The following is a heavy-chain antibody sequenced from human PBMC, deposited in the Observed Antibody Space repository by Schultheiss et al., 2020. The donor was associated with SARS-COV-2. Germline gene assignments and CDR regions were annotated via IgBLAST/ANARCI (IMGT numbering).Heavy chain of an antibody. D-gene: IGHD3-22*01. CDR2: INPNSGGT. CDR3: ALLIGIVEKSLLPDY. Sequence: ASVKVSCKASGYTFTSYYMHWVRQAPGQGLEWMGWINPNSGGTNYAQKFQGWVTMTRDTSISTAYMELSSLRSEDTAVYYCALLIGIVEKSLLPDYWGQGTLVTVSS. CDR1: GYTFTSYY. V-gene: IGHV1-2*04. J-gene: IGHJ4*02.